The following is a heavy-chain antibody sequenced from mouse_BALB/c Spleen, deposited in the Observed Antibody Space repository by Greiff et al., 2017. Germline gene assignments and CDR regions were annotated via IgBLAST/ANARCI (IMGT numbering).Heavy chain of an antibody. CDR3: ARESIYDYTFAY. CDR1: GYSITSGYY. D-gene: IGHD2-4*01. Sequence: EVKLQESGPGLVKPSQSLSLTCSVTGYSITSGYYWNWIRQFPGNILEWMGYISYDGSNNYNPSLKNRISITRDTSKNQFFLKLNSVTTEDTATYYCARESIYDYTFAYWGQGTLVTVSA. CDR2: ISYDGSN. V-gene: IGHV3-6*02. J-gene: IGHJ3*01.